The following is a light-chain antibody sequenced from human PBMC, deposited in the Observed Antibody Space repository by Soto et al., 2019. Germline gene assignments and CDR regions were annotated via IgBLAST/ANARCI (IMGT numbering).Light chain of an antibody. CDR1: QSVSSN. J-gene: IGKJ2*01. CDR3: QHYNNLPRT. V-gene: IGKV3-15*01. CDR2: GAS. Sequence: EIVMTQSPATLSVSPGERATVSCRASQSVSSNLAWYQQKPGQAPRLLIYGASTRATGIPARFSGSGSGTEFTLTIGSLQFEDFAVYYCQHYNNLPRTFGQGTKLEIK.